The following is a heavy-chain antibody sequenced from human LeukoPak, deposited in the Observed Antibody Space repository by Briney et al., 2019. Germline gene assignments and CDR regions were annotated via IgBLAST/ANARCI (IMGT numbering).Heavy chain of an antibody. CDR1: GFTFSTYG. V-gene: IGHV3-30*18. CDR3: AKDPTHYRVWDYYETIGLSY. Sequence: GRSLRLSCAASGFTFSTYGMHWVRQAPGKGLEWVAVISYDGSNKYYADSVKGRFTISRDNSKNTLYLQMNSLRAEDTGVYYCAKDPTHYRVWDYYETIGLSYWGQGTLVTVSS. CDR2: ISYDGSNK. D-gene: IGHD3-22*01. J-gene: IGHJ4*02.